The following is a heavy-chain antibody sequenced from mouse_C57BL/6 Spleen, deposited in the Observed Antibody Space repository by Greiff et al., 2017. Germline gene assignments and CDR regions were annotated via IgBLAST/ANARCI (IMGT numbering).Heavy chain of an antibody. J-gene: IGHJ2*01. CDR1: GYAFSSSW. Sequence: QVELQQSGPELVKPGASVKISCKASGYAFSSSWMNWVKQRPGKGLEWIGRIYPGDGDTNYNGKFKGKATLTADKSSSTAYMQLSSLTSEDSAVYFCVSYYSNYGYFDYWGQGTTLTVSS. CDR2: IYPGDGDT. D-gene: IGHD2-5*01. CDR3: VSYYSNYGYFDY. V-gene: IGHV1-82*01.